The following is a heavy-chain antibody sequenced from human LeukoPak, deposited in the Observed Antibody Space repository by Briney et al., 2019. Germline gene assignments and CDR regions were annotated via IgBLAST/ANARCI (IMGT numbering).Heavy chain of an antibody. CDR1: GGSFSGYY. CDR3: ARGGCSSTSCYRNWFDP. V-gene: IGHV4-34*01. CDR2: INHSGST. Sequence: TSETLSLTCAVYGGSFSGYYWSWIRQPPGKGLEWIGEINHSGSTNYNPSLKSRVTISVDTSKNQFSLKLSSVTAADTAVYYCARGGCSSTSCYRNWFDPWGQGTLVTVSS. J-gene: IGHJ5*02. D-gene: IGHD2-2*02.